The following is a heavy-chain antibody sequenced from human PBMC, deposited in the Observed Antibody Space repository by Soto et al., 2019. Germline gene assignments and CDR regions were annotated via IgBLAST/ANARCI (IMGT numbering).Heavy chain of an antibody. CDR2: IKQDGSET. CDR3: ARDGTDDAFDI. J-gene: IGHJ3*02. V-gene: IGHV3-7*03. Sequence: EVQLVESGGGLVKPGGSLRLSCAASGITFSSYWMSWVRQAPGKGLEWVAKIKQDGSETFYVNSVEGRFTISRDSTKNSLYLQMNSMRAADTAVYYCARDGTDDAFDIWGQGTMVTVSS. CDR1: GITFSSYW.